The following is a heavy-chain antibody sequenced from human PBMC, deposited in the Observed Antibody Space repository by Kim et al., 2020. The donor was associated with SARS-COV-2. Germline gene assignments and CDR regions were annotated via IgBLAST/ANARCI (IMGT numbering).Heavy chain of an antibody. D-gene: IGHD6-6*01. V-gene: IGHV3-7*03. J-gene: IGHJ3*02. CDR2: IKQDGSEK. Sequence: GGSLRLSCAASGFTFSSYWMSWVRQAPGKGLEWVANIKQDGSEKYYVDSVKGRFTISRDNAKNSLYLQMNSLRAEYTAVYYCRTSSWSDAFDIWGQGTMVTVSS. CDR1: GFTFSSYW. CDR3: RTSSWSDAFDI.